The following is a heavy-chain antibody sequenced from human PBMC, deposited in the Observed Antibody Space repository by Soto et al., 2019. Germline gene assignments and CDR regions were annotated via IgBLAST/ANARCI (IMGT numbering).Heavy chain of an antibody. CDR1: GFTFNNYG. CDR3: AASLRVRELSLGGF. V-gene: IGHV3-30*03. Sequence: QVQLMEFGGGVVQPGRSLRLSCVASGFTFNNYGMHWVRQAPGKGLEWVAIISYDGSNKYYADSVRGRFTISRDNSKNTLYVHMNSLRAEDTAVYYCAASLRVRELSLGGFWGQGSLVTVSS. D-gene: IGHD3-16*02. J-gene: IGHJ4*02. CDR2: ISYDGSNK.